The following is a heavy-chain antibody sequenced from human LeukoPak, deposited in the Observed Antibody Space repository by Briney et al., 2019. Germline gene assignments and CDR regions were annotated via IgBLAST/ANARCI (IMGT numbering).Heavy chain of an antibody. V-gene: IGHV4-38-2*01. CDR1: GYSISSGYY. J-gene: IGHJ4*02. CDR2: IYHSGST. Sequence: TSETLSLTCAVSGYSISSGYYWGWIRQPPGKGLEWIGSIYHSGSTYYNPSLESRVTISVDTSKNQFSLKLSSVTATDTAVYYCAIGPGYSSGWYLYWGQGTLVTVSS. CDR3: AIGPGYSSGWYLY. D-gene: IGHD6-19*01.